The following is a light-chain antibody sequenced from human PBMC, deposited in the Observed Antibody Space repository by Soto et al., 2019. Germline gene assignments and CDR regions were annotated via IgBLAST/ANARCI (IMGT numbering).Light chain of an antibody. CDR3: MQAIHQGT. CDR2: LGS. Sequence: DIVMTQSPLSLPVTPGEPASISCRSSQSILHSNGYNYLDWYLQKPGQSPQLMIYLGSNRASGVLDRFSGSGSDTDFSLKISRVEVEDVGVYYCMQAIHQGTFGQGTKVEIK. CDR1: QSILHSNGYNY. V-gene: IGKV2-28*01. J-gene: IGKJ1*01.